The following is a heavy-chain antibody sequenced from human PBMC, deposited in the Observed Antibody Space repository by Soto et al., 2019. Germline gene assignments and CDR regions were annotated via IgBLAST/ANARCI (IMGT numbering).Heavy chain of an antibody. CDR3: ARESEDLTSNFDY. Sequence: GSLRLSCAASGFTFTRYSMNWVRQAPGKGLEWVSSISSTTNYIYYADSMKGRFTVSRDNAKNSVYLEMNSLSAEDTALYYCARESEDLTSNFDYWGQGP. CDR1: GFTFTRYS. V-gene: IGHV3-21*01. J-gene: IGHJ4*02. CDR2: ISSTTNYI.